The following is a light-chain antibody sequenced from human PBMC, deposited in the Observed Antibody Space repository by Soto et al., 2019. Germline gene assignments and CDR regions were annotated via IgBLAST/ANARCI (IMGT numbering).Light chain of an antibody. J-gene: IGKJ1*01. CDR2: AAS. CDR3: QQSYNTPWT. Sequence: DLQMAQSPSSLSASVGDRVTITCRASQSISTYLNWYQQKPGKAPKLLIYAASSLQNGVPPRFSGSGSGTDFTLTISSLQPEDFATYYCQQSYNTPWTFGHGTRVEI. V-gene: IGKV1-39*01. CDR1: QSISTY.